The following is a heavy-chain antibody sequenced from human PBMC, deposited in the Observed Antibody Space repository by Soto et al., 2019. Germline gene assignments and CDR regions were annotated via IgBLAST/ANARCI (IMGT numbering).Heavy chain of an antibody. D-gene: IGHD2-2*01. J-gene: IGHJ5*02. CDR3: ARRLVVVPAANLGGWFDP. CDR2: IKQDGSEK. Sequence: LRLSCAASGFTFSSYWMSWVRQAPGKGLEWVANIKQDGSEKYYVDSVKGRFTISRDNAKNSLYLQMNSLRAEDTAVYYCARRLVVVPAANLGGWFDPWGQGTLVTVSS. CDR1: GFTFSSYW. V-gene: IGHV3-7*03.